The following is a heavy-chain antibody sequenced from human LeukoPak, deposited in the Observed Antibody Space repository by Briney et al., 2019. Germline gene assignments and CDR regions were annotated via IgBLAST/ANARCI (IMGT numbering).Heavy chain of an antibody. CDR1: GFTFGNSW. J-gene: IGHJ3*01. CDR3: IVVVEPPDSDGFDV. Sequence: GSLRLSCAASGFTFGNSWVHWVRQAPGKGLVWVSLINANGSTTSYADSVKGRFTISRDNARNTLSLEMNSLTIEDTAVYYCIVVVEPPDSDGFDVWGQGTMITVSS. D-gene: IGHD1-14*01. CDR2: INANGSTT. V-gene: IGHV3-74*01.